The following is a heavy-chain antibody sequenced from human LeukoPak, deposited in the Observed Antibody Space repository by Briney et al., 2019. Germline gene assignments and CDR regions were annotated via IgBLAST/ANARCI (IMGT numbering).Heavy chain of an antibody. V-gene: IGHV4-30-4*08. J-gene: IGHJ6*03. CDR2: IYYSGST. CDR3: ARSNYDFWSGYYYYMDV. CDR1: GGSISSGDYY. D-gene: IGHD3-3*01. Sequence: SQTLSLTCTVSGGSISSGDYYWSWIRQPPGEGLEWIVYIYYSGSTYYNPSLKSRVTISVDTSKNQFSLKLSSVTAADTAVYYCARSNYDFWSGYYYYMDVWGKGTTVTVSS.